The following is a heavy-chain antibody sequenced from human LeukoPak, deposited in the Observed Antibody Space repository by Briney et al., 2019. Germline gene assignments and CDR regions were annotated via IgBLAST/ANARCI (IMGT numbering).Heavy chain of an antibody. CDR1: GYTFTAYA. D-gene: IGHD4-17*01. V-gene: IGHV1-3*04. J-gene: IGHJ3*02. Sequence: ASVKVSCKASGYTFTAYAIQWLRQAPGQSLEWMGWINTGIGNTKYSQKIQGRVTITRDKSASTAYMDLSSLRSEDTAVYFCARGTNYGDYFVGDAFDIWGQGTTVTVSS. CDR2: INTGIGNT. CDR3: ARGTNYGDYFVGDAFDI.